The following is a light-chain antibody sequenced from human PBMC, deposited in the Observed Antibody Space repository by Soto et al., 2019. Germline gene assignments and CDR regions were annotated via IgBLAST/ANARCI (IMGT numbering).Light chain of an antibody. CDR1: SSDVGSYNL. J-gene: IGLJ2*01. CDR3: CSLARSGALL. CDR2: DGN. Sequence: QSALTQPASVSGSPGQSITISCTGTSSDVGSYNLFSWYQQHPGKAPKLMIYDGNERPSGVSNRVSGSKSGDTASLTISGLQPEDEAEYYCCSLARSGALLFGGGTKLTVL. V-gene: IGLV2-23*01.